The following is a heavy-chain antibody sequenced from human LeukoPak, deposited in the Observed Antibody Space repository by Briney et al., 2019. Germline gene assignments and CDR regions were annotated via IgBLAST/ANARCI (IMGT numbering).Heavy chain of an antibody. CDR2: IRGKASGATT. Sequence: PGGSLRLSCTASGFTFGDYAMTWVRQAPGKGLEWVGLIRGKASGATTEYAASLKGRFTISRDDSKGIAYLQMNRLKTVDTAVYYWARAGHVDTAMVSPYYYYGMDVWGQGTTVTVSS. V-gene: IGHV3-49*04. CDR3: ARAGHVDTAMVSPYYYYGMDV. D-gene: IGHD5-18*01. CDR1: GFTFGDYA. J-gene: IGHJ6*02.